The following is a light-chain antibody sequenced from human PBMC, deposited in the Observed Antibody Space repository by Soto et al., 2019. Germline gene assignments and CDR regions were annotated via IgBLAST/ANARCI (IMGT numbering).Light chain of an antibody. CDR1: QSVSSSY. V-gene: IGKV3-20*01. Sequence: EIVVTQSPGTLSLSPGERATLSCRASQSVSSSYLAWYQQKPGQAPRLLIYGASSRATGLPDRFSGSGSGTDFTLTISRLEPEDFAVYYCQQYGSSPPWTFGQGTKVEIK. J-gene: IGKJ1*01. CDR3: QQYGSSPPWT. CDR2: GAS.